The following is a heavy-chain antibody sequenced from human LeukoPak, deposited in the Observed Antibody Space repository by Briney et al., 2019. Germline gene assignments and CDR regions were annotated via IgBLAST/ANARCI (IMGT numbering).Heavy chain of an antibody. Sequence: PGGSLRLSCAASGFTFSSYWMSWVRQAPGKGLEWVANIKQDGSEKYYVDSVKGRFTISRDNAKNSLFLEMNSLRAEDTAVYYCARGGVTAIRSDAFDIWGQGTMVTVSS. D-gene: IGHD2-21*02. J-gene: IGHJ3*02. V-gene: IGHV3-7*01. CDR3: ARGGVTAIRSDAFDI. CDR2: IKQDGSEK. CDR1: GFTFSSYW.